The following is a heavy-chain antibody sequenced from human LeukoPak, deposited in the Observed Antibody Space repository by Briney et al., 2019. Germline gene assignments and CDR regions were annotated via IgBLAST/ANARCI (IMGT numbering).Heavy chain of an antibody. D-gene: IGHD4-11*01. J-gene: IGHJ3*02. V-gene: IGHV4-39*01. CDR1: GDSISAGTYY. CDR2: IHYSGGT. Sequence: PSETLSLTCTVSGDSISAGTYYWGWIRQPPGKGLEWIGTIHYSGGTYYNPSLKSRVAISVDTSKNQFSLILTSATAADTAVYYCARPYSNYVGNDAFAIWGQGSLVTVSS. CDR3: ARPYSNYVGNDAFAI.